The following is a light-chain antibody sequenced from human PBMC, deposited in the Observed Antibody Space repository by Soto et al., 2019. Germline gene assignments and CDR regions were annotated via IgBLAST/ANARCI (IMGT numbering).Light chain of an antibody. CDR3: KQYNSYWT. CDR2: DAS. V-gene: IGKV1-5*01. Sequence: DIQKPQSPPTLSASVGATGTLTCRASQSISSWLAWYQQKPGKDPKLLIYDASSLESGVPSRFSGSGSGTEFTLTISSLQPEDFATYYCKQYNSYWTVGQGNKVDIK. CDR1: QSISSW. J-gene: IGKJ1*01.